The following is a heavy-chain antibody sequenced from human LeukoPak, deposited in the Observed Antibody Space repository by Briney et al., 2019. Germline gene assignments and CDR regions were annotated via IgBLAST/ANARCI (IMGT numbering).Heavy chain of an antibody. CDR3: ARGSKLRSITIFGVARPYYYYYMDV. Sequence: ASVKVSCKASGYTFTSYDINWVRQATGQGLEWMGWMNPNSGNTGYAQKFQGRVTMTRNTSISTAYMELSSLRSEDTAVYYCARGSKLRSITIFGVARPYYYYYMDVWGQGTTVTVSS. J-gene: IGHJ6*03. CDR1: GYTFTSYD. V-gene: IGHV1-8*01. CDR2: MNPNSGNT. D-gene: IGHD3-3*01.